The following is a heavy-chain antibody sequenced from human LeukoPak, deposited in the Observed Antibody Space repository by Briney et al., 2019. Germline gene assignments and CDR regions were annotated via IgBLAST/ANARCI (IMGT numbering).Heavy chain of an antibody. CDR2: IYYSGST. CDR3: ARRDGGSYFTQYYYYYGMDV. V-gene: IGHV4-59*08. CDR1: GGSISSYY. J-gene: IGHJ6*02. D-gene: IGHD1-26*01. Sequence: SETLSLTCTVSGGSISSYYWSWIRQPPGKGLEWIGYIYYSGSTNYNPSLKSRVTISVDTSKNQFSLKLSSVTAADTAVYYCARRDGGSYFTQYYYYYGMDVWGQGTTVTVSS.